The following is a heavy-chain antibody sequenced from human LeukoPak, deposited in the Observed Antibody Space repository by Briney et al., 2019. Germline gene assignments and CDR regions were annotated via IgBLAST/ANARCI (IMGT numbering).Heavy chain of an antibody. J-gene: IGHJ5*02. D-gene: IGHD2-21*02. CDR3: ARASVVTAPFDP. Sequence: GGSLRLSCAASGFPFSSYSMNWVRQAPGKGLEGVSSISSSSSYIYYADLVKGRFTISRDNAKNSLYLQMNSLRAEDTAVYYCARASVVTAPFDPWGQGTLVTVSS. CDR2: ISSSSSYI. CDR1: GFPFSSYS. V-gene: IGHV3-21*01.